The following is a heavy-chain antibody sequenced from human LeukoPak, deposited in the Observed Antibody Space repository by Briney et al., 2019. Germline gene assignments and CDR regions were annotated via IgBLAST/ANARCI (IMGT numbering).Heavy chain of an antibody. D-gene: IGHD3-22*01. Sequence: PSETLSLTCTVSGDSISSSSYYWGWIRQPPGKGLEWIGIFYYSGSTYYNPSLKSRVTISVDTSKNQFSLKLSSVTAADTAVYYCARGTFRYYYDSSGYYYDYWGQGTLVTVSS. J-gene: IGHJ4*02. CDR3: ARGTFRYYYDSSGYYYDY. CDR2: FYYSGST. V-gene: IGHV4-39*07. CDR1: GDSISSSSYY.